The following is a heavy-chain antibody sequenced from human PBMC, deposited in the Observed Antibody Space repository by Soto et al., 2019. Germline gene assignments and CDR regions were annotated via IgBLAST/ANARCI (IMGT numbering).Heavy chain of an antibody. Sequence: PGGSLRLSCAASGFTFSSYAMHWVRQAPGKGLEWVAVISYDGSNKYYADSVKGRFTISRDNSKNTLYLQMNSLRAEDTAVYYCARGIAMARGYYFDYWGQGTLVTVSS. D-gene: IGHD5-18*01. CDR2: ISYDGSNK. CDR1: GFTFSSYA. J-gene: IGHJ4*02. V-gene: IGHV3-30-3*01. CDR3: ARGIAMARGYYFDY.